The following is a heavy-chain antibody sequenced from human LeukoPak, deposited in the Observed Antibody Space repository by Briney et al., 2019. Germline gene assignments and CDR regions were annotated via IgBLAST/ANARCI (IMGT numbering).Heavy chain of an antibody. J-gene: IGHJ6*02. V-gene: IGHV6-1*01. D-gene: IGHD2-2*01. CDR3: ARVSRDPIVVVPAATVGMDV. CDR2: TYYRSKWYN. CDR1: GDSVSSNSAA. Sequence: SQTLSLTCAISGDSVSSNSAAWNWIRQSPSRCLEWLGRTYYRSKWYNDYAVSVKSRITINPDTSKNQFSLQLNSVTPEDTAVYYCARVSRDPIVVVPAATVGMDVWGQGTTVTVSS.